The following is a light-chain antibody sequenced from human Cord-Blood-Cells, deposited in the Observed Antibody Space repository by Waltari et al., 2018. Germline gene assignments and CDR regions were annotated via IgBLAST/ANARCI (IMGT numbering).Light chain of an antibody. J-gene: IGLJ2*01. V-gene: IGLV2-23*01. CDR2: EGS. CDR1: SSAVGGFNL. Sequence: QSALTQPASVSGSPGQSITISCTGTSSAVGGFNLVSWYQQHPGKAPKPMIYEGSKRPSGVSNRFSGSKSGNTASLTISGLQAEDEADYYCCSYAGSSTVVFGGGTKLTVL. CDR3: CSYAGSSTVV.